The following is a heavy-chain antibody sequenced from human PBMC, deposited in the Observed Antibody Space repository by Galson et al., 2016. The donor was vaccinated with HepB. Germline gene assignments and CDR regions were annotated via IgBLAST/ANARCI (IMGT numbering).Heavy chain of an antibody. CDR1: GFTFSTYY. J-gene: IGHJ3*02. D-gene: IGHD2-2*01. Sequence: SLRLSCAASGFTFSTYYMTWVRQPPGKGLEWAAGIKQDGGGKYYVDSVKGRFTISRDNAKNSLYVQMDSLRAEDTAVYFCARERFCSSATCYVGDAFHIGGQGTMVTVSS. CDR2: IKQDGGGK. V-gene: IGHV3-7*05. CDR3: ARERFCSSATCYVGDAFHI.